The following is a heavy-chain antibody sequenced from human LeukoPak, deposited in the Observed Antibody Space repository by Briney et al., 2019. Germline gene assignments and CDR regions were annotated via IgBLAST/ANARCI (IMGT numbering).Heavy chain of an antibody. V-gene: IGHV3-21*04. CDR3: AKVAGEQWLVWELDY. D-gene: IGHD6-19*01. CDR1: GFTFSSYS. CDR2: ISSSSYI. J-gene: IGHJ4*02. Sequence: GGSLRLSCAASGFTFSSYSMNWVRQAPGKGLEWASSISSSSYIYYADSVKGRFTISRDNSKNTLYLQMNSLRAEDTAVYYCAKVAGEQWLVWELDYWGQGTLVTVSS.